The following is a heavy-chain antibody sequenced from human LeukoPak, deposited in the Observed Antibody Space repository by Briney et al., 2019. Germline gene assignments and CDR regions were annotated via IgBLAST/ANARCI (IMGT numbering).Heavy chain of an antibody. CDR2: ISGSGGST. J-gene: IGHJ4*02. Sequence: GGSLRLSCAASGFTFSSYGMSWVRQAPGKGLEWVSAISGSGGSTYYADSVKGRFTISRDNSKNSLYLQMNSLRAEDTALYYCAKDGRPLYSSSWYSGWGQGTLVTVSS. D-gene: IGHD6-13*01. V-gene: IGHV3-23*01. CDR3: AKDGRPLYSSSWYSG. CDR1: GFTFSSYG.